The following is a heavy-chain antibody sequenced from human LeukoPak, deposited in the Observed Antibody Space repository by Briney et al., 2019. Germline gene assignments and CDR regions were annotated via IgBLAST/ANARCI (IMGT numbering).Heavy chain of an antibody. CDR3: AKSLTYYHENSDSI. CDR1: GFIVSSND. Sequence: GGSLRLSCAASGFIVSSNDMSWVRQAPGKGLEWVSVIYIGGGTSYADSVKGRFIISRDNSKNTLYLQMNSLRAEDTAVYYCAKSLTYYHENSDSIWGQGTLLTVSS. J-gene: IGHJ4*02. V-gene: IGHV3-53*01. CDR2: IYIGGGT. D-gene: IGHD3-22*01.